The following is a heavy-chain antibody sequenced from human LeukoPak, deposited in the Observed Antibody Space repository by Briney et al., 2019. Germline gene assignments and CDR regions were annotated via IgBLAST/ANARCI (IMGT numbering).Heavy chain of an antibody. V-gene: IGHV4-59*08. J-gene: IGHJ4*02. D-gene: IGHD4-17*01. Sequence: PSETLSLTCTVSGGSISTYYWSWIRQPPGKGLEWIGYVYYSGSTQYNPSLKSRVTISVDTSKNQFSLNLTSVTAADTAVYYCARSYGDYLNFDYWGQGNLVTVSS. CDR3: ARSYGDYLNFDY. CDR2: VYYSGST. CDR1: GGSISTYY.